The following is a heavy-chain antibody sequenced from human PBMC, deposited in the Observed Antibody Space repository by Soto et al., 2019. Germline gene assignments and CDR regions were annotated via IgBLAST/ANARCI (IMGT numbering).Heavy chain of an antibody. J-gene: IGHJ3*02. V-gene: IGHV4-59*01. D-gene: IGHD1-26*01. CDR1: GGSISSYY. CDR2: IYYSGST. CDR3: ARERGATYDAFDI. Sequence: SETLSLTCTVSGGSISSYYWSWIRQPPGKGLEWIGYIYYSGSTNYNPPLKSRVTISVDTSKNQFSLKLSSVTAADTAVYYCARERGATYDAFDIWGQGTMVTVSS.